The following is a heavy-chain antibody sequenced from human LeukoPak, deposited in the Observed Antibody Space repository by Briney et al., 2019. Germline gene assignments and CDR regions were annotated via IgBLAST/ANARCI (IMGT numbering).Heavy chain of an antibody. D-gene: IGHD6-19*01. V-gene: IGHV3-7*01. J-gene: IGHJ4*02. CDR2: IKEDGSEK. CDR1: GFTFNRDW. CDR3: ATKEPSTSGWSY. Sequence: GGSLRLSCAASGFTFNRDWTAWVRQDPGKGLEWVANIKEDGSEKNYVDSVKGRFTISRDNAVNSVYLQMNDLRAEDTGVYYCATKEPSTSGWSYWGQGTLVTVSS.